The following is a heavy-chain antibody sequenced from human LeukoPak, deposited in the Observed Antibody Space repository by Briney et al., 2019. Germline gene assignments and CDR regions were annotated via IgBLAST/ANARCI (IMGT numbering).Heavy chain of an antibody. CDR1: GFTFDDYA. J-gene: IGHJ4*02. D-gene: IGHD3-22*01. CDR2: ISWNSGSI. V-gene: IGHV3-9*01. Sequence: GRSLRLSCAASGFTFDDYAMHWVRQAPGKGLEWVSGISWNSGSIGYADSVKGRFTISRDNAKNSLYLQMNSLRAEDTALYHCATAAGYDSSGYWTLDYWGQGTLVTVSS. CDR3: ATAAGYDSSGYWTLDY.